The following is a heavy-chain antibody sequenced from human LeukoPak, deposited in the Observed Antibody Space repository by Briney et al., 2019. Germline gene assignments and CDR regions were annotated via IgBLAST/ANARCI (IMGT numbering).Heavy chain of an antibody. D-gene: IGHD3-22*01. CDR1: GFTFSSYG. CDR3: AKVEYYDSSGYLNQ. Sequence: PGGSLRLSCAASGFTFSSYGMHWVRQAPGKRLEWVAAILHDGSNEFYPDSVKGRFTISRDNSKNTLFLQMNSLRAEDTAVYYCAKVEYYDSSGYLNQWGQGTLVTVSS. J-gene: IGHJ4*02. V-gene: IGHV3-30*18. CDR2: ILHDGSNE.